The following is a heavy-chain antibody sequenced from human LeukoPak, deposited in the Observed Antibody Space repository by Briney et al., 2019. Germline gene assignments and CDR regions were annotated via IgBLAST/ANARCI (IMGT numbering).Heavy chain of an antibody. V-gene: IGHV4-59*01. Sequence: SETLSLTCTVSGGSISSYYWSWIRQPPGKGLEWIGYIYYGGSTNYNPSLKSRVTISVDTSKNQFSLKLSSVTAADTAVYYCARFDCSSTSCYPYFDYWGQGTLVTVSS. J-gene: IGHJ4*02. D-gene: IGHD2-2*01. CDR3: ARFDCSSTSCYPYFDY. CDR1: GGSISSYY. CDR2: IYYGGST.